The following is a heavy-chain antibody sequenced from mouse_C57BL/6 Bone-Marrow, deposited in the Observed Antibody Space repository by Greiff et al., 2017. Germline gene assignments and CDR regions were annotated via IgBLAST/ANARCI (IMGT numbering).Heavy chain of an antibody. CDR2: IDPSDSYT. Sequence: QVQLQQPGAEFVMPGASVKLSCKASGYTFTSYWMYWVKQRPGQGLEWIGEIDPSDSYTNYNQKFKGKSTLSVDNSSSTAYMQLSNLASEDSAVCYCARLLPAGFDDWGQGTTLTVSS. V-gene: IGHV1-69*01. J-gene: IGHJ2*01. CDR1: GYTFTSYW. CDR3: ARLLPAGFDD.